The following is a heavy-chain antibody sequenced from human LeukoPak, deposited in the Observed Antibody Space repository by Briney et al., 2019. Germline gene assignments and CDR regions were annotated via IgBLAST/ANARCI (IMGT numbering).Heavy chain of an antibody. D-gene: IGHD2-2*01. J-gene: IGHJ4*02. CDR3: ARDPPAYPRTTTRCYPEVDY. CDR2: INPNTGGT. V-gene: IGHV1-2*02. Sequence: GASVKVSCKASGYTFSGNFIHWVRQAPGLGLEWMGWINPNTGGTNSAEKFQGRVTLTRDTSLTTAYMELTSLRSDDTAVYYCARDPPAYPRTTTRCYPEVDYWGQGTLVTVSS. CDR1: GYTFSGNF.